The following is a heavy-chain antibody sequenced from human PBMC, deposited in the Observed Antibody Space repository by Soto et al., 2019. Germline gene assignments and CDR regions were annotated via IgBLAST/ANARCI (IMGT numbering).Heavy chain of an antibody. J-gene: IGHJ6*02. CDR3: ARVIFGDYDGMDV. CDR1: GFTFHSYD. Sequence: GGFLRLSCAASGFTFHSYDMHWVRQATGKGLEWVSGIGTAGETYYLGSVKGRFTISRENAENSLYLQMNTLRAGDTAVYYCARVIFGDYDGMDVWGQGTTVTVSS. V-gene: IGHV3-13*01. CDR2: IGTAGET. D-gene: IGHD3-3*01.